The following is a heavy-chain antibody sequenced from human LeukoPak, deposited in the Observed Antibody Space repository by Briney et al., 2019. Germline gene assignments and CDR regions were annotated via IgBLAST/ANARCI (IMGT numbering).Heavy chain of an antibody. V-gene: IGHV3-7*01. CDR1: GFIFSHYW. J-gene: IGHJ5*02. D-gene: IGHD4-17*01. Sequence: GGSLRLSCEGSGFIFSHYWMSWLRQAPGKETEWVAIIRLFGDEQYYGDSVKGRFITSRDNARNLLYLQMHSLRADDTAMYYCARALTTDHSGRWFDRCGEGTLVTVSS. CDR2: IRLFGDEQ. CDR3: ARALTTDHSGRWFDR.